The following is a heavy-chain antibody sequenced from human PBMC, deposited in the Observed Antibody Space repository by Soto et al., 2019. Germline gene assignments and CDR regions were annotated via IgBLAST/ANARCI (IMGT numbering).Heavy chain of an antibody. CDR2: ISSSGSAI. CDR3: AAALEDGDNYFEY. V-gene: IGHV3-48*03. D-gene: IGHD2-15*01. CDR1: GFTFIIYE. J-gene: IGHJ4*02. Sequence: EVQLVESGGGLGQPGGSLRLSCGASGFTFIIYEMNWVRQAPGKGLEWVSYISSSGSAIYYADSVKGRFTISRDNAKKSLYLQMNTLGDEDTAVYYCAAALEDGDNYFEYWGQGTLVTVSS.